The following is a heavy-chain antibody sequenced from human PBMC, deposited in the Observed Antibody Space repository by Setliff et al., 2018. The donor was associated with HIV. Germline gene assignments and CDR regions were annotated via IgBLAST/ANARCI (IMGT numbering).Heavy chain of an antibody. CDR2: INDSGTT. V-gene: IGHV4-34*01. Sequence: KPSETLSLTCDVYGGSFRGYYRSWIRQSPGKGLEWIAEINDSGTTTSNPSLKSRVTISLDTPKNQFSLKLNSVTAADTAVYYCARSTWTRFGGALTQLWPQRGAFDIWGQGTKVTVSS. D-gene: IGHD5-18*01. CDR3: ARSTWTRFGGALTQLWPQRGAFDI. J-gene: IGHJ3*02. CDR1: GGSFRGYY.